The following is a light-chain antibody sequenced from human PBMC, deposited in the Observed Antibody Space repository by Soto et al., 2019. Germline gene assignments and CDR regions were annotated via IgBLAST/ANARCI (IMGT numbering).Light chain of an antibody. CDR3: QQYGSSPPFT. CDR2: GTS. CDR1: QSVSSSY. Sequence: EIVLTQSPGTLSLSPGERATLSCRASQSVSSSYLAWYQQKPGQAPRLLIEGTSARATGIPDRFSGSGSGTDFTLTISRLEPEDVAVFYCQQYGSSPPFTFGPGTKVDI. V-gene: IGKV3-20*01. J-gene: IGKJ3*01.